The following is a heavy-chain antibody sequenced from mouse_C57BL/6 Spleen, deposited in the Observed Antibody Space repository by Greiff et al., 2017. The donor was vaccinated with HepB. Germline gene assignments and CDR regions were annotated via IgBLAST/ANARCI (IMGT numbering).Heavy chain of an antibody. J-gene: IGHJ3*01. CDR3: TTVGRDAY. CDR1: GFNIKDDY. Sequence: VQLQQSGAELVRPGASVKLSCTASGFNIKDDYMHWVKQRPEQGLEWIGWIDPENGDTEYASKFQGKATITADTSSITAYLQLSSLTSEDTAVYYCTTVGRDAYWGQGTLVTVSA. V-gene: IGHV14-4*01. D-gene: IGHD4-1*01. CDR2: IDPENGDT.